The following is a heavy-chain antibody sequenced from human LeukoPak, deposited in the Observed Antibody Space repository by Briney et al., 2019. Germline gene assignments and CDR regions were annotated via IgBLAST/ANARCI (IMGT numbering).Heavy chain of an antibody. Sequence: SETLSLTHTVSCGSISSGSYYWSWLRQPPGKGLERIVRIYTSGSTNYNPSLKSRVTISVDTSKNQYSLKLSSVTAADTAVYYCAREMREVVVATTVYYYYMDVWGKGTTVTVSS. CDR2: IYTSGST. CDR3: AREMREVVVATTVYYYYMDV. CDR1: CGSISSGSYY. J-gene: IGHJ6*03. V-gene: IGHV4-61*02. D-gene: IGHD2-15*01.